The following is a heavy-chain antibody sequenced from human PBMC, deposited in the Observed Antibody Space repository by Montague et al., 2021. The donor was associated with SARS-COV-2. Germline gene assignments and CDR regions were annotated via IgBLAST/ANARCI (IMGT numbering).Heavy chain of an antibody. Sequence: SETLSLTCTISGGSITGYFWTWIRQPPGKGLEWLGPMHYSGSTKYNPSLESRVTMSIDTSESQFSLHLRSVTAADTGVYYCARVPFSSSWYYLDYWGQGTLVTVSS. J-gene: IGHJ4*02. CDR3: ARVPFSSSWYYLDY. CDR2: MHYSGST. CDR1: GGSITGYF. D-gene: IGHD6-13*01. V-gene: IGHV4-59*12.